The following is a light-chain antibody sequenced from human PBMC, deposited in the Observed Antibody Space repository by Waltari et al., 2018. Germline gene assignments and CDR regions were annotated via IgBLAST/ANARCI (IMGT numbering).Light chain of an antibody. J-gene: IGKJ1*01. CDR2: GAS. Sequence: IVMTQSPATLSVSPGESATLSCRASQSIRSNLAWYQQKPGQAPRLLIYGASNRATGVPARFSGSGSGTEFILTISSLQSEDFAVYYCQQYNAWPPWTFGQGTKVEIK. V-gene: IGKV3-15*01. CDR3: QQYNAWPPWT. CDR1: QSIRSN.